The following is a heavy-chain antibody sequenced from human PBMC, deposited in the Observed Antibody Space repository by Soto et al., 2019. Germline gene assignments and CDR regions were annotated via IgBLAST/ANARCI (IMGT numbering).Heavy chain of an antibody. CDR2: IDHDGPT. CDR1: GFTFSNYW. J-gene: IGHJ4*02. CDR3: VRDSHGDY. Sequence: EVQLVESGGGLLQPGGSLRLSCAGSGFTFSNYWMHWVRQAPGKGLDWVSRIDHDGPTDYADSVRGRFTISSDNAENTLYLQMNSLRPEDTAVYYCVRDSHGDYWGQGTLVTVSS. V-gene: IGHV3-74*01.